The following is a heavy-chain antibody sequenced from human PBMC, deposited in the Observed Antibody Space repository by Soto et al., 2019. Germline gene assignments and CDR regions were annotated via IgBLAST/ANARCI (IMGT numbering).Heavy chain of an antibody. Sequence: GASVKVSCKASGYIFNHYGINWVRQAPGQGLEWVGWIAPFKGKTNSLQRLQDRISMTIDTSASTAYLEVRSLTSDDTGVYSCAREGGSSTYYPLELDFWGQGTLVTVSS. CDR1: GYIFNHYG. CDR2: IAPFKGKT. V-gene: IGHV1-18*01. D-gene: IGHD6-13*01. J-gene: IGHJ4*02. CDR3: AREGGSSTYYPLELDF.